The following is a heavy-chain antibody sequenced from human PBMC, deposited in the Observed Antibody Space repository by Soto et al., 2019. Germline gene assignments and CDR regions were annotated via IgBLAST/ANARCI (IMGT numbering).Heavy chain of an antibody. CDR2: ISYDGSNK. J-gene: IGHJ6*02. V-gene: IGHV3-30*18. CDR3: AKNYGSGTYGMDV. CDR1: GFTFSSYG. Sequence: LRLSCAASGFTFSSYGMHWVRQAPGKGLEWVAVISYDGSNKYYADSVKGRFTISRDNSKNTLYLQMNSLRAEDTAVYYCAKNYGSGTYGMDVWGQGTTVTVSS. D-gene: IGHD3-10*01.